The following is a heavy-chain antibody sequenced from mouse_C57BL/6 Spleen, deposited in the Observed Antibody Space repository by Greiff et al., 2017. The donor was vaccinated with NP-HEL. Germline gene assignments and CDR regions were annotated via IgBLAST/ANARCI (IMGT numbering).Heavy chain of an antibody. Sequence: VQLQQPGAELVKPGASVKLSCKASGYTFTSYWMHWVKQRPGQGLEWIGMIHPNSGSTNYNEKFKSKATLTVDKSSSTAYMQLSSLTSEDSAVYYCARPFYGNCEMDYWGQGTSVTVSS. CDR2: IHPNSGST. CDR1: GYTFTSYW. J-gene: IGHJ4*01. D-gene: IGHD2-10*01. CDR3: ARPFYGNCEMDY. V-gene: IGHV1-64*01.